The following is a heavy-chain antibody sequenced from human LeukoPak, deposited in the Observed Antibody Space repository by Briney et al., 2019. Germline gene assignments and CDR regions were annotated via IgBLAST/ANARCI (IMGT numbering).Heavy chain of an antibody. CDR2: IYYSGST. CDR1: GGSISSYY. Sequence: PSETLSLTCTVSGGSISSYYWSWIRQPPGKGLEWIGYIYYSGSTNYNPSLKSRVTISVDTSKNQFSLKLSSVTAADTAVYYCARQEMATLRAGMDVWGQGTTVTVSS. D-gene: IGHD5-24*01. CDR3: ARQEMATLRAGMDV. V-gene: IGHV4-59*08. J-gene: IGHJ6*02.